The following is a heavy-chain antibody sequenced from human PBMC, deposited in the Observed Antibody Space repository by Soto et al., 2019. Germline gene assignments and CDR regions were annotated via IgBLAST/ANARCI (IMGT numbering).Heavy chain of an antibody. CDR3: AIWTRSFDS. CDR1: GFTFSDYP. J-gene: IGHJ4*01. D-gene: IGHD3-10*01. CDR2: IRTIGSAI. V-gene: IGHV3-48*02. Sequence: GGSLGLSCAASGFTFSDYPMNWVRQAPGNGLEWGSYIRTIGSAIYFADSVRGRCTISSDNARDSLCLQMNSVIHEGKAVYYCAIWTRSFDSWGDGTLVTVSS.